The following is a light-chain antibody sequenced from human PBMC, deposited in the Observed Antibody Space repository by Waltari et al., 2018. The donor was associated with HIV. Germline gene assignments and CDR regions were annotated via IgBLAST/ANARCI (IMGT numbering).Light chain of an antibody. Sequence: SYEVTQPLSVSVALGQTATITCGGTNIGTKNVHWYRQKPGQAPVLVIYRDANRPSGVPERFSGSNSGNMATLTISRAQAGDEADYYCHVWDSNTEIFGTGTKVTVL. CDR1: NIGTKN. J-gene: IGLJ1*01. CDR2: RDA. CDR3: HVWDSNTEI. V-gene: IGLV3-9*01.